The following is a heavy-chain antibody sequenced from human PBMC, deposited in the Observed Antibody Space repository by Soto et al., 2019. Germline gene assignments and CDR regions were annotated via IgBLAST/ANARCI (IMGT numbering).Heavy chain of an antibody. CDR1: GGSISSYY. Sequence: SETLSLTFTVSGGSISSYYWSWIRQPAGKGLEWIGRIYTSGSTNYNPSLKSRVTMSVDTSKNQFSLKLSSVTAADTAVYYCAREAPMYYDFGPIDYWGQGTLVTVSS. D-gene: IGHD3-3*01. CDR2: IYTSGST. CDR3: AREAPMYYDFGPIDY. J-gene: IGHJ4*02. V-gene: IGHV4-4*07.